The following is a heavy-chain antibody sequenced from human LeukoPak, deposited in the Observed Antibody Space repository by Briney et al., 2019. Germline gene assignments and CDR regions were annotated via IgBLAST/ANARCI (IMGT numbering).Heavy chain of an antibody. Sequence: GGSLRLSCAPSGFTFSDYSMNWVRQAPGKGLEWVASISTVSTYTFYADSVKGRFTISRDNVRNSLYLQMSSLGAEDTAVYYCARDGSGFYLYNYMDVWGKGTTVAVSS. CDR2: ISTVSTYT. CDR1: GFTFSDYS. V-gene: IGHV3-21*01. D-gene: IGHD6-25*01. J-gene: IGHJ6*03. CDR3: ARDGSGFYLYNYMDV.